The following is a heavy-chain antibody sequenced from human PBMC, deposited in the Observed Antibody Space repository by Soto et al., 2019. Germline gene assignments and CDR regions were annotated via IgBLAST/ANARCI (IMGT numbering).Heavy chain of an antibody. Sequence: SVKVSCKASGGTFSIYSISWVRQAPGQGLEWMGGIIPIFGTANYAQKFQGRVTITADESTSTAYMELSSLRSEDTTVYYCAIEYSSSPPYYPIGYWGQGTLVTVSS. V-gene: IGHV1-69*13. CDR2: IIPIFGTA. CDR3: AIEYSSSPPYYPIGY. D-gene: IGHD6-6*01. J-gene: IGHJ4*02. CDR1: GGTFSIYS.